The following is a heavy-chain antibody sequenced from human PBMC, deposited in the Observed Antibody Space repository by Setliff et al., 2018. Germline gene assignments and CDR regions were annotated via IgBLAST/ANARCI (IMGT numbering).Heavy chain of an antibody. CDR1: GGTFSSYG. CDR3: ARDLDYQYYYDSSGRDAFDI. J-gene: IGHJ3*02. CDR2: TIPNFGTT. Sequence: SVKVSCKASGGTFSSYGISWVRQAPGQGLEWLGGTIPNFGTTNYAQEFQGRVTIITDESTSTAYMELRSLRSDDTAVYYCARDLDYQYYYDSSGRDAFDIWGQGTMVTVSS. V-gene: IGHV1-69*05. D-gene: IGHD3-22*01.